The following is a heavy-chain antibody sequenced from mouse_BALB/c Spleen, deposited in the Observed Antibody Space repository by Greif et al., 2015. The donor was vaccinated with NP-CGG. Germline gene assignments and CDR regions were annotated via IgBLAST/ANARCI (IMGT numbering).Heavy chain of an antibody. D-gene: IGHD2-14*01. CDR2: IAPGSGST. CDR3: ARGYGSYWYFDV. Sequence: DQVKPGASVKLSCKASGYTFTSYWINWIKQRPGQGLEWIGRIAPGSGSTYYNEMFKGKATLTVDTSSSTAYIQLSSLSSEDSAVYFCARGYGSYWYFDVWGAGTTVTVSS. J-gene: IGHJ1*01. CDR1: GYTFTSYW. V-gene: IGHV1S41*01.